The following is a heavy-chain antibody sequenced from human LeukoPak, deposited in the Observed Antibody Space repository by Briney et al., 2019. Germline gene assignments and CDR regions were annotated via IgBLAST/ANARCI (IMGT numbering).Heavy chain of an antibody. J-gene: IGHJ4*02. CDR1: GFTFSSYA. CDR2: ISGSGGST. Sequence: GGSLRLSCAASGFTFSSYAMSWVRQAPGKGLEWVSAISGSGGSTYYADSVKGRFTISRDNSKNTLYLQMNSLRAEDTAVYYCAKTPEYYYDISGYGYWGQGTLVTVSS. CDR3: AKTPEYYYDISGYGY. V-gene: IGHV3-23*01. D-gene: IGHD3-22*01.